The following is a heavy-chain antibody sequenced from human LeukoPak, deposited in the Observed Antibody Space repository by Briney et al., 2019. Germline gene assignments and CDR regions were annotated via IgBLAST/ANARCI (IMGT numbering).Heavy chain of an antibody. CDR1: VCTHSNYA. CDR3: SKGYTRGWSGGFLDY. CDR2: ISGAT. J-gene: IGHJ4*02. Sequence: GGSLRLSCASTVCTHSNYARNWVRQAPGKGLEWVSSISGATYYTDSVKGRFTISRDNAQNTLYLQMNSLRAEDTDIYYCSKGYTRGWSGGFLDYWGQGTLVTVS. V-gene: IGHV3-23*01. D-gene: IGHD6-19*01.